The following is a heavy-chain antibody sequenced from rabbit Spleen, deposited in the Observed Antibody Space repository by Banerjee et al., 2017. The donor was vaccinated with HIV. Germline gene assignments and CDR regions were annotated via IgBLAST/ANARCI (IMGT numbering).Heavy chain of an antibody. CDR2: IYSGDGRT. V-gene: IGHV1S40*01. D-gene: IGHD8-1*01. J-gene: IGHJ4*01. CDR3: ARDGTGSRSYYFDL. CDR1: GFTFSSNNW. Sequence: QSLEESGGDLVKPGASLTLTCTASGFTFSSNNWICWVRQAPGKGLEWIACIYSGDGRTYYASWAKGRFTISKTSSTTVTLQMTSLTAADTATYFCARDGTGSRSYYFDLWGPGTLVTVS.